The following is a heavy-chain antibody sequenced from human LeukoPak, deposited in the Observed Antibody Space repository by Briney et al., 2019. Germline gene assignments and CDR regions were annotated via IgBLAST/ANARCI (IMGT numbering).Heavy chain of an antibody. CDR1: GGSISSGGYY. CDR3: ARGRYCSSSSCYTLGVYYFDF. V-gene: IGHV4-31*03. D-gene: IGHD2-2*02. Sequence: TLSLTCTVSGGSISSGGYYWSWIRQHPGKGLEWIGYIYYSGSTYYNPSLKSRVTISVDTSKNQFSLKLSSVTAADTAVYYCARGRYCSSSSCYTLGVYYFDFWGQGTLVTVSS. J-gene: IGHJ4*02. CDR2: IYYSGST.